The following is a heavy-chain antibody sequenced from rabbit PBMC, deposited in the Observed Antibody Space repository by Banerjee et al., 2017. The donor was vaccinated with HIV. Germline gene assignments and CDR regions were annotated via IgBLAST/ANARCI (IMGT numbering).Heavy chain of an antibody. D-gene: IGHD6-1*01. J-gene: IGHJ4*01. Sequence: QEQLEESGGGLVKPEGSLTLTCTASGFDLSSGYDMCWVRQAPGKGLEWIACIYTGSSGSTYYASWAKGRFTISKTSSTTVTLQVTSLTAADTATYFCARGAAVTSYDYYFNLWGPGTLVTVS. CDR1: GFDLSSGYD. V-gene: IGHV1S45*01. CDR2: IYTGSSGST. CDR3: ARGAAVTSYDYYFNL.